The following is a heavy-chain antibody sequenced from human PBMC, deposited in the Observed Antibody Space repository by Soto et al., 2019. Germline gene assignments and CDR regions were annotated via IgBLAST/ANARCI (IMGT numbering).Heavy chain of an antibody. Sequence: GESLKISCKGPGHLFNNHWIGWVRQTPGKGLEWMGLIFTRDSETKTSPSFQGHVSFSVDNSINTVYLQWTSPKTTDTGIHFCARGYFDSGHGYDLWGQGTLVTVSS. J-gene: IGHJ5*02. CDR3: ARGYFDSGHGYDL. CDR1: GHLFNNHW. V-gene: IGHV5-51*01. D-gene: IGHD3-10*01. CDR2: IFTRDSET.